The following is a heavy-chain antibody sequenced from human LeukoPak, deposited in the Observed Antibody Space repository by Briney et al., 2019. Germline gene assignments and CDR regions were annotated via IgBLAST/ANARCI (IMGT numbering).Heavy chain of an antibody. V-gene: IGHV3-23*01. CDR1: GFTFSSYA. J-gene: IGHJ4*02. CDR3: AKVSSGWSLDY. CDR2: LSGGDRTT. Sequence: GGSLRLSCATSGFTFSSYAMSWLRQGPGKGLEWVSSLSGGDRTTYYADSVKGRFTISRDNSKNTLYLQMSSLRGEDTAVYYCAKVSSGWSLDYWGQGTLVTVSS. D-gene: IGHD6-19*01.